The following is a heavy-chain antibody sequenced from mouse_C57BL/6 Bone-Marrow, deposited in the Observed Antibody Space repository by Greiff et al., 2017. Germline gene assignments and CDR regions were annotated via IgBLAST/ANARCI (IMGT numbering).Heavy chain of an antibody. CDR2: IYPTDSET. Sequence: QVQLQQPGAELVRPGASVKMSCKASGYTFTSYWMDWVKQRPGQGLEWIGNIYPTDSETSYNQKFKDKATLTVDKSSSTAYMQLRSLTSDDSAVYYCARECSNYGMDYWGQGTSVTVSS. V-gene: IGHV1-61*01. CDR3: ARECSNYGMDY. J-gene: IGHJ4*01. CDR1: GYTFTSYW. D-gene: IGHD2-5*01.